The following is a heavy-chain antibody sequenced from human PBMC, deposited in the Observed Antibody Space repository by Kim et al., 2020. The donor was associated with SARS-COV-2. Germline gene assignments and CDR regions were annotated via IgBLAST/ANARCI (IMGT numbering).Heavy chain of an antibody. Sequence: GGSLRLSCAASGFTFSSYAMSWVRQAPGKGLEWVSAISGSGGSTYYADSVKGRFTISRDNSKNTLYLQMNSLRAEDTAVYYCAKDQLSFLAYYDFWSGYTKRGMDVGGQGTTVTVSS. D-gene: IGHD3-3*01. J-gene: IGHJ6*02. CDR3: AKDQLSFLAYYDFWSGYTKRGMDV. CDR1: GFTFSSYA. V-gene: IGHV3-23*01. CDR2: ISGSGGST.